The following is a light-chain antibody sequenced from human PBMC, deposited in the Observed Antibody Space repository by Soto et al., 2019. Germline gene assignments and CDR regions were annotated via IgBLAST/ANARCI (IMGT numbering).Light chain of an antibody. Sequence: EIVLTQSPATLSLSPGERATLSCRASQSISSYLAWYQQKPGQAPKLLIYDASSMESGIPSRFSGSGSGTEFTLTISSLQPDDFATYYCQQYNSYLTFGPGTKVDIK. CDR1: QSISSY. CDR3: QQYNSYLT. CDR2: DAS. J-gene: IGKJ3*01. V-gene: IGKV3-11*01.